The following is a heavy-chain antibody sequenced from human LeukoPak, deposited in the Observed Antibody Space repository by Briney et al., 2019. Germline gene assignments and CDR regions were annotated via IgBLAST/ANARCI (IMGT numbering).Heavy chain of an antibody. CDR1: GYTFTSYG. CDR2: ISAYNGNT. D-gene: IGHD4-23*01. CDR3: ARSTHGGNSVD. J-gene: IGHJ4*02. V-gene: IGHV1-18*01. Sequence: ASVKVSCKASGYTFTSYGISWVRQAPGQGLEWMGWISAYNGNTNYAQKLQGRVTMTRNTSISTAYMELSSLRSEDTAVYYCARSTHGGNSVDWGQGTLVTVSS.